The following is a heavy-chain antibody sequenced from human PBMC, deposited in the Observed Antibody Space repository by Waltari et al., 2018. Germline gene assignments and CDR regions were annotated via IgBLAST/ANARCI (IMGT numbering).Heavy chain of an antibody. Sequence: QLQLVQSGSELKKPGASVKVSCKASGYTFTSYAMNWVRQAPGQGLEWMGWINTNTGNPTYAKGFTGRFVFSWDTSVSTEYRQISSLKAEDNDVYYCERSNKELPLDYWGQGTLVTVSS. D-gene: IGHD1-26*01. CDR1: GYTFTSYA. CDR2: INTNTGNP. V-gene: IGHV7-4-1*02. CDR3: ERSNKELPLDY. J-gene: IGHJ4*02.